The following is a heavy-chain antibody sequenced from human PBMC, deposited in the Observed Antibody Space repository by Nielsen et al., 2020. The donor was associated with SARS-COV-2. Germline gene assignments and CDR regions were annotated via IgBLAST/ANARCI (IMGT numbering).Heavy chain of an antibody. Sequence: ASVKVSCKASGYRFTSSGISWVRQAPGQGLEWMGWINTNTGNPTYAQGFTGRFVFSLDTSVSTAYLQISSLKAEDTAVYYCARGWIVVVPAASARGDAFDIWGQGTMVTVSS. CDR2: INTNTGNP. J-gene: IGHJ3*02. CDR1: GYRFTSSG. D-gene: IGHD2-2*01. V-gene: IGHV7-4-1*02. CDR3: ARGWIVVVPAASARGDAFDI.